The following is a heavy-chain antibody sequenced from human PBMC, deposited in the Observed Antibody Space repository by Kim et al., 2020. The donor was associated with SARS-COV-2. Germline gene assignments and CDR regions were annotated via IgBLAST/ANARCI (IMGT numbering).Heavy chain of an antibody. CDR1: GGSISTHY. Sequence: SETLSLTCTVSGGSISTHYWSWIRQPPGKGLEWIGCVYDGGSTNYNPSLKSRVTISLDTSKNQFSLKLSSVTAADTAVYFCARLGRWLQDTDYWGQGTLV. V-gene: IGHV4-59*08. CDR2: VYDGGST. D-gene: IGHD5-12*01. CDR3: ARLGRWLQDTDY. J-gene: IGHJ4*02.